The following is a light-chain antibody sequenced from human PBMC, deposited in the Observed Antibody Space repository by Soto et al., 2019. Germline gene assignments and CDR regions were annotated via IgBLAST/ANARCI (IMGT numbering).Light chain of an antibody. CDR3: QQYYSFPYT. CDR2: AAS. J-gene: IGKJ2*01. Sequence: AILLTQSPSSLSASVGDRVTITCLASQGIDTSLAWYQQKPGKAPKLLIYAASNFQSGVPSRFSGSGSGTDFTLTISCLQSEDFATYYCQQYYSFPYTFGQGTKVDI. CDR1: QGIDTS. V-gene: IGKV1-8*01.